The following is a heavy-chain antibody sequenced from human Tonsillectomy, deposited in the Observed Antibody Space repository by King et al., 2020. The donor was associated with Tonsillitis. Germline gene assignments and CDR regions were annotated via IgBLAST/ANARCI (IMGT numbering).Heavy chain of an antibody. CDR2: IYYSGST. V-gene: IGHV4-59*01. J-gene: IGHJ2*01. CDR1: GGSISSYY. D-gene: IGHD5-12*01. CDR3: ARTTGYSGYGGWYFDL. Sequence: VPLQESGPGLVKPSETLSLTCTVSGGSISSYYWSWIRQPPGKGLEWIGYIYYSGSTNYNPSLKSRVTISVDTSKNQFSLKLSSVTAADTAVYYCARTTGYSGYGGWYFDLWGRGTLVTVSS.